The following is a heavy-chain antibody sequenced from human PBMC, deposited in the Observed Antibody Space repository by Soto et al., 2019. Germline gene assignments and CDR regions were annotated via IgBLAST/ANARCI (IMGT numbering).Heavy chain of an antibody. CDR1: GFTFSNYA. CDR3: GKGSNLVV. V-gene: IGHV3-23*01. CDR2: VSGGGGST. Sequence: EVQLLESGGDLVQPGGSLRLSCAASGFTFSNYAMSWVRQAPGKGLEWVSAVSGGGGSTYYADSVKGRFTISRDNCQNTLYLQMIHLGAEDTDVYYCGKGSNLVVWGQGTMVTVSS. J-gene: IGHJ3*01. D-gene: IGHD2-15*01.